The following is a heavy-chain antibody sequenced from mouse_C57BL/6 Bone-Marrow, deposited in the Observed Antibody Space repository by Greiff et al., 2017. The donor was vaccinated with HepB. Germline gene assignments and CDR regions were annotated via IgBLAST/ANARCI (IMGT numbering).Heavy chain of an antibody. Sequence: VQLQQSGAELARPGASVKLSCKASGYTFTSYGISWVKQRTGQGLEWIGEIYPRSGNTYYNEKFKGKATLTADKSSSTAYIELRSLTSEDSSVYFCARSYYYGSSYDYFDYWGQGTTLTVSS. V-gene: IGHV1-81*01. CDR1: GYTFTSYG. J-gene: IGHJ2*01. CDR2: IYPRSGNT. CDR3: ARSYYYGSSYDYFDY. D-gene: IGHD1-1*01.